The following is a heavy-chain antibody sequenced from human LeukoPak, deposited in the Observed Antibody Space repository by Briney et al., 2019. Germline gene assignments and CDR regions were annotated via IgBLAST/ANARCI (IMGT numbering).Heavy chain of an antibody. CDR2: INQHGSES. V-gene: IGHV3-7*01. CDR3: ARGGLFRYGGTSGDY. J-gene: IGHJ4*02. Sequence: PGGSLRLSCAASGFTFSSYWMSWVRQAPGKGLEWVANINQHGSESYYVDSVKGRFIIPRDNAKNSMYLHMSSLRGDDMAVYYCARGGLFRYGGTSGDYWGQGTLVTVSS. CDR1: GFTFSSYW. D-gene: IGHD4/OR15-4a*01.